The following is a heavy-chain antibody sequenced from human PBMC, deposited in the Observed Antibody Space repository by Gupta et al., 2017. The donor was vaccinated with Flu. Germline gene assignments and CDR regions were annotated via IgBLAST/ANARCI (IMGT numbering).Heavy chain of an antibody. D-gene: IGHD6-13*01. Sequence: QVQLVESGGGVVQPGRSLRLSCAASGFTCSSYGMHWVRQAPGKGLEWVAVISYDGSNKYYADSVKGRFTISRDNSKNTLYLQMNSLRAEDTAVYYCARRAAAGTPYYYGMDVWGQGTTVTVSS. CDR2: ISYDGSNK. CDR1: GFTCSSYG. CDR3: ARRAAAGTPYYYGMDV. J-gene: IGHJ6*02. V-gene: IGHV3-30*03.